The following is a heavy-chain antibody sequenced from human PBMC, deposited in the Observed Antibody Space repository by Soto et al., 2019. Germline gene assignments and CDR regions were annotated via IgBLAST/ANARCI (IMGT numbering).Heavy chain of an antibody. J-gene: IGHJ4*02. Sequence: ASVKVSCKVSGYTLTELFMHWVRQAPGKGLEWMGGFDPEDGETIYAQKFQGRVTMTEDTSTDTAYMELSSLRSEDTAVYYCATRRGYSFFYYFDYWGQGTLVTVSS. D-gene: IGHD5-18*01. CDR2: FDPEDGET. CDR3: ATRRGYSFFYYFDY. CDR1: GYTLTELF. V-gene: IGHV1-24*01.